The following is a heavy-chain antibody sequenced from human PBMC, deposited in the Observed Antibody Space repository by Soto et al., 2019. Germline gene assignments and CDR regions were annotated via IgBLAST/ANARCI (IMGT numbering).Heavy chain of an antibody. V-gene: IGHV3-21*01. J-gene: IGHJ4*02. CDR3: ARDGPDSSGPDH. CDR1: GFTFSSYS. Sequence: GGSLRLSCAASGFTFSSYSMNWVRQAPGKGLEWVSSISSSSSYIYYADSVKGRFTISRDNAKNSLYLQMNSLRAEDTAVYYCARDGPDSSGPDHWGQGTLVTVSS. D-gene: IGHD3-22*01. CDR2: ISSSSSYI.